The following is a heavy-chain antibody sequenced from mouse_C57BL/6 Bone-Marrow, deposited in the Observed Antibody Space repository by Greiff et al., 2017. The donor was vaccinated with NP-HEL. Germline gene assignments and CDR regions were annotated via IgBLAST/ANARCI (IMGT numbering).Heavy chain of an antibody. CDR2: IDPSDSYT. D-gene: IGHD1-1*01. J-gene: IGHJ2*01. CDR3: ARAAYYGSPY. CDR1: GYTFTSYW. V-gene: IGHV1-59*01. Sequence: VQLQQPGAELVRPGTSVKLSCKASGYTFTSYWMHWVKQRPGQGLEWIGVIDPSDSYTNYNQKFKGKATLTVDTSSSTAYMQLSSLTSEDSAVYYCARAAYYGSPYWGQGTTLTVSS.